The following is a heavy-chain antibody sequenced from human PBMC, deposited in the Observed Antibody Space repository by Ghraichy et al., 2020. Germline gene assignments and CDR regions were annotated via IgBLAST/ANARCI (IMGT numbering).Heavy chain of an antibody. CDR3: AHFRRDGYPQSRSYYFDY. D-gene: IGHD5-24*01. CDR2: IYWNDDK. J-gene: IGHJ4*02. Sequence: SGPTLVKPTQTLTLTCTFSGFSLSTSGVGVDWIRQPPGKALEWLALIYWNDDKRYSPSLKSRLTITKDTSKNQVVLTMTNMDPVDTATYYCAHFRRDGYPQSRSYYFDYWGQGTLVTVSS. CDR1: GFSLSTSGVG. V-gene: IGHV2-5*01.